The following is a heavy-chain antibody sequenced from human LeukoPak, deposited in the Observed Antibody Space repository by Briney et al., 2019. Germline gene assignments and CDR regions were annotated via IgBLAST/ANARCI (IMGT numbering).Heavy chain of an antibody. J-gene: IGHJ6*02. CDR1: GFTFSSYS. D-gene: IGHD1-1*01. V-gene: IGHV3-21*01. Sequence: GGSLRLSCAASGFTFSSYSMNWVRQAPGKGLEWASSISSSSSYIYYADSVKGRFTISRDNAKNSLYLQMNSLRAEDTAVYYCAREGFLKLVPFTSSPVYYGMDVWGQGTTVTVSS. CDR2: ISSSSSYI. CDR3: AREGFLKLVPFTSSPVYYGMDV.